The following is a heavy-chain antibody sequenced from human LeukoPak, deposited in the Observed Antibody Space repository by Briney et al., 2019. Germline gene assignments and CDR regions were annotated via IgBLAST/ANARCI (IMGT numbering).Heavy chain of an antibody. D-gene: IGHD3-10*01. Sequence: PSETLSLTCAVYGGPLSGYHWSWIPQTPGKGQERIGEINHSGSTNYNPSLKSRVTLSLDTSKSQLSLKLSSVTAADAALYYCARDSYYYGSDRYRNFDYWGQGTLVTVSS. V-gene: IGHV4-34*01. J-gene: IGHJ4*02. CDR2: INHSGST. CDR3: ARDSYYYGSDRYRNFDY. CDR1: GGPLSGYH.